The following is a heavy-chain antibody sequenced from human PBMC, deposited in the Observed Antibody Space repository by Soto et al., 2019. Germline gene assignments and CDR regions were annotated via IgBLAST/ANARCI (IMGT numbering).Heavy chain of an antibody. CDR1: GFTFSSYG. Sequence: QVQLVESGGGVVQPGRSLRLSCAASGFTFSSYGMHWVRQAPGKGLEWVAVISYDGSNKYYPDSVKGRFTISRDNYKNTRHLQMHSLRAEDTAMYYCAKEGYGIDVWGQRATVTVSS. CDR2: ISYDGSNK. CDR3: AKEGYGIDV. V-gene: IGHV3-30*18. J-gene: IGHJ6*02.